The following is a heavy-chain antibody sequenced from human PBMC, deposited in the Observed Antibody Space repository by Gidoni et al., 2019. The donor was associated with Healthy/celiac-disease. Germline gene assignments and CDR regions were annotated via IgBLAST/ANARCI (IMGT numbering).Heavy chain of an antibody. V-gene: IGHV3-23*01. CDR1: GFTFSNYA. D-gene: IGHD5-12*01. Sequence: EVQLLASGGGLVQPGGSLRLSCAASGFTFSNYAISWVRQAPGKGLAWVAAISGSVRSTYYADSVKGRFTISRDNSKNTLYLQMNSLRAEDTAVYYCAKDDKWLHNGVIDYWGQGTLVTVSS. CDR2: ISGSVRST. CDR3: AKDDKWLHNGVIDY. J-gene: IGHJ4*02.